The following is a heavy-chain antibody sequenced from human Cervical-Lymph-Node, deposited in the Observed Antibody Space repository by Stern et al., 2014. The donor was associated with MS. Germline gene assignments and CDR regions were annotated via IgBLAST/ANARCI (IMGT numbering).Heavy chain of an antibody. CDR1: GFTFSRYG. J-gene: IGHJ4*02. D-gene: IGHD5-18*01. V-gene: IGHV3-48*01. CDR3: TRDEYQGYIPPCDY. Sequence: EVQLVESGGGVVQPGGSLRLSCAASGFTFSRYGMNWVRQAPGKGLEWISSIRKTGSIIYYTASVQGRLTISRDNAENSLYLQMNNLTAEDSAVYYCTRDEYQGYIPPCDYWGRGALVTVSS. CDR2: IRKTGSII.